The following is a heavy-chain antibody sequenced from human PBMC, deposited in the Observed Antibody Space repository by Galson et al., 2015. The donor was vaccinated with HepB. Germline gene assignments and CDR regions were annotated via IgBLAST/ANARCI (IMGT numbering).Heavy chain of an antibody. CDR3: ARRIAAKPMYAFDI. Sequence: TLSLTCTVSGCAISSYYMTWIRQPPGKGLEWIGYIYYSGNTNYDPSLKSRVTISIDTSKNQFSLKLSSVTAADTAVYYCARRIAAKPMYAFDIWGQGTTVTVSS. CDR2: IYYSGNT. D-gene: IGHD6-6*01. J-gene: IGHJ3*02. CDR1: GCAISSYY. V-gene: IGHV4-59*01.